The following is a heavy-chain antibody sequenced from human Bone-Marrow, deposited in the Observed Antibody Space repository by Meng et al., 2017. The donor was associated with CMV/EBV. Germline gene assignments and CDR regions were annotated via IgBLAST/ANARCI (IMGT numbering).Heavy chain of an antibody. CDR3: ARDFWSGYYWDTFDI. CDR2: ISYDEVDK. D-gene: IGHD3-3*01. Sequence: GESLKISCAASGFPFNAYTFHWVRQAPGKGLEWVTVISYDEVDKYYADSVKGRFTISRDNAKNSLYLQMNSLRAEDTAVYYCARDFWSGYYWDTFDIWGQGTMVTVSS. V-gene: IGHV3-30*04. J-gene: IGHJ3*02. CDR1: GFPFNAYT.